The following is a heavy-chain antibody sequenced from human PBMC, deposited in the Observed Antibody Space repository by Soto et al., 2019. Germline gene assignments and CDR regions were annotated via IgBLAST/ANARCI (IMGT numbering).Heavy chain of an antibody. CDR1: GFIFSDYY. D-gene: IGHD1-1*01. Sequence: PGGSLRLSCAASGFIFSDYYMRWIRQAAGKGLEWLAYISRDGNAIFYADSVIGRFTVSRDNAKNSLFLQMDDLRAEDTAMFFCARGAEMSSLTKWFDPWGQGTLVTVSS. V-gene: IGHV3-11*01. CDR3: ARGAEMSSLTKWFDP. CDR2: ISRDGNAI. J-gene: IGHJ5*02.